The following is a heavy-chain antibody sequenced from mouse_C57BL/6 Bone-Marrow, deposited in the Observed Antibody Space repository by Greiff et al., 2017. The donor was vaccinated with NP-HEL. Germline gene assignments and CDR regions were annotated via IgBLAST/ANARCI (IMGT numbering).Heavy chain of an antibody. V-gene: IGHV1-78*01. CDR3: ARGGLRRPYYAMDY. Sequence: VQLQESDAELVKPGASVKISCKVSGYTFTDHTIHWMKQRPEQGREWIGYIYPREGSTKYNEKFKGKATLTADKSSSTAYMQLNSLTSEDSAVYFCARGGLRRPYYAMDYWGQGTSVTVSS. CDR2: IYPREGST. J-gene: IGHJ4*01. CDR1: GYTFTDHT. D-gene: IGHD2-4*01.